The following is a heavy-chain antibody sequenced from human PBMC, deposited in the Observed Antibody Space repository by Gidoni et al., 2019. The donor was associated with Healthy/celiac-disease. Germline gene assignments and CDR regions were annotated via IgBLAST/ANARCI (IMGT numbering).Heavy chain of an antibody. Sequence: QEQLVESGGGVVQPGRSLRLSCAASGFTFSSYGMHWVRQAPGKGLEWVAVIWYDGSNKYYADSVKGRFTIYRDNSKNTLYLQMNSLRAEDAAVYYCARGVGSGWYLDSWGQGTLVTVSS. CDR2: IWYDGSNK. CDR1: GFTFSSYG. D-gene: IGHD6-19*01. J-gene: IGHJ4*02. CDR3: ARGVGSGWYLDS. V-gene: IGHV3-33*01.